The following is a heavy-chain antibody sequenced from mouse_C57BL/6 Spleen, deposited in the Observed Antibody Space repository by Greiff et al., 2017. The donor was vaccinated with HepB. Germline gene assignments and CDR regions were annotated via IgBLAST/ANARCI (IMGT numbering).Heavy chain of an antibody. J-gene: IGHJ1*03. V-gene: IGHV5-16*01. Sequence: DVHLVESEGGLVQPGSSMKLSCTASGFTFSDYYMAWVRQVPEKGLEWVANINYDGSSTYYLDSLKSRFIISRDNAKNILYLQMSSLTSEDTATYYCARDAGSSPWYFDVWGTGTRSPSPQ. CDR3: ARDAGSSPWYFDV. CDR2: INYDGSST. D-gene: IGHD1-1*01. CDR1: GFTFSDYY.